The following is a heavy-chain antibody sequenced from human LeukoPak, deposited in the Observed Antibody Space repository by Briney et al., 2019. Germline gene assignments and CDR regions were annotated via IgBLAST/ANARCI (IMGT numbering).Heavy chain of an antibody. CDR2: IIPILGTA. CDR1: GGTFISYA. D-gene: IGHD1-14*01. CDR3: ARVNRGDLSNHLYYYYYYGMDV. Sequence: SVNGSCKASGGTFISYAISWMRQAPGQVLEWMGGIIPILGTANYAQKFQGRVTITADESTSTAYMELSSLRSEDTAVYYCARVNRGDLSNHLYYYYYYGMDVWGQGTTVTVSS. J-gene: IGHJ6*02. V-gene: IGHV1-69*13.